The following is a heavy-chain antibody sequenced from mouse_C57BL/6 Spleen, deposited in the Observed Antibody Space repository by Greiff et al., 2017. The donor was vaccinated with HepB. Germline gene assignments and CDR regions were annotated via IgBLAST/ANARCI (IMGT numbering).Heavy chain of an antibody. D-gene: IGHD3-1*01. CDR2: ISDGGSYT. CDR3: ARDRGDEDFDY. V-gene: IGHV5-4*01. J-gene: IGHJ2*01. Sequence: DVMLVESGGGLVKPGGSLKLSCAASGFTFSSYAMSWVRQTPEKRLEWVATISDGGSYTYYPDNVKGRFTNSRDNAKNNLYLQMSHLKSEDTAMYYCARDRGDEDFDYWGQGTTLTVSS. CDR1: GFTFSSYA.